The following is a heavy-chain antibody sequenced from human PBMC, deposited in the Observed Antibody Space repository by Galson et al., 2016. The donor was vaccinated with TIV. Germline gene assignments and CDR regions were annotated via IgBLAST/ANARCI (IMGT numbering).Heavy chain of an antibody. V-gene: IGHV3-23*01. CDR3: AKRKNYGGDAFED. CDR2: ISGSGGIT. J-gene: IGHJ3*01. D-gene: IGHD2-21*01. CDR1: GFTFDFYA. Sequence: SLRLSCAASGFTFDFYAMSWVRQAPGQGLEWVSGISGSGGITYFADSVKGRSTISRDNSRNTLFLQMHSLRVEDTAVYYCAKRKNYGGDAFEDWGQGTLVTVSS.